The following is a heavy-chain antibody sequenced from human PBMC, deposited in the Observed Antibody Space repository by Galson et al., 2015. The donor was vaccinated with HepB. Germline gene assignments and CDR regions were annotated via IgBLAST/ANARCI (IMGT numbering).Heavy chain of an antibody. V-gene: IGHV4-59*01. Sequence: QVQLQESGPGLVKPSETLSLTCTVSGGSISSYYWSWIRQPPGKGLEWIGYIYYSGSTNYNPSLKSRVTISVDTSKNQFSLKLSSVTAADTAVYYCARGGVQGVIITLPNWFDPWGQGTLVTVSS. J-gene: IGHJ5*02. CDR1: GGSISSYY. CDR2: IYYSGST. D-gene: IGHD3-10*01. CDR3: ARGGVQGVIITLPNWFDP.